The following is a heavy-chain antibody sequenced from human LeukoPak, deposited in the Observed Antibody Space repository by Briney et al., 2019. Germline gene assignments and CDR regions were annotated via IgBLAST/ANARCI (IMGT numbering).Heavy chain of an antibody. D-gene: IGHD2-15*01. Sequence: SETLALTCTVSGGSISSYYWSWIRQPAGKGLEWIGRIYTSGSTNYNPSLKSRITMSVDTSKNQFSLKLNSVTAADTAVYYCARGRRYCSSGSCYSSWFDPWGQGTLVTVSS. J-gene: IGHJ5*02. CDR1: GGSISSYY. V-gene: IGHV4-4*07. CDR3: ARGRRYCSSGSCYSSWFDP. CDR2: IYTSGST.